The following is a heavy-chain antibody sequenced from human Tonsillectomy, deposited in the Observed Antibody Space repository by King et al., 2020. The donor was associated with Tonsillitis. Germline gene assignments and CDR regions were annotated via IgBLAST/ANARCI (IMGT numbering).Heavy chain of an antibody. V-gene: IGHV3-30*01. CDR1: GFTFSSYA. CDR3: ARDRISSGWSYYFDF. J-gene: IGHJ4*02. CDR2: ISYDGINK. D-gene: IGHD6-19*01. Sequence: VQLVESGGGVVQPGRSLRLSCAASGFTFSSYAVHWVRQAPGKGLEWVALISYDGINKYYADSVKGRFTLSRDNSKNTLYMQMNSLRAEDTAVYYCARDRISSGWSYYFDFWGQGTLVTVSS.